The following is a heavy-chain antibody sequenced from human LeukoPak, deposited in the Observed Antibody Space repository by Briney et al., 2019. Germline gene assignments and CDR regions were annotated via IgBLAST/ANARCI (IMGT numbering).Heavy chain of an antibody. CDR2: IYHSGST. Sequence: SETLSLTCTVSGYSISSGYYWGWIRQPPGKGLEWIGSIYHSGSTYYNPSLKSRVTISVDTSKNQFSLKLSSVTAADTAVYYCARDDYYYYYMDVWGKGTTVTVSS. CDR3: ARDDYYYYYMDV. CDR1: GYSISSGYY. J-gene: IGHJ6*03. V-gene: IGHV4-38-2*02.